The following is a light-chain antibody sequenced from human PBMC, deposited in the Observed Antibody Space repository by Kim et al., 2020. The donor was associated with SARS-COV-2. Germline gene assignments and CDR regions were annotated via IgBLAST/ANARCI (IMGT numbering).Light chain of an antibody. J-gene: IGLJ2*01. CDR1: KLGDKY. V-gene: IGLV3-1*01. CDR2: QDS. Sequence: SYELTPPPSVSVSPGQTASITCSGAKLGDKYACWYQQKPGQSPVLVIYQDSKRPSGIPERFSGSNSGNTATLTISGTQAMDEADYYCQAWDSSTAGVVFG. CDR3: QAWDSSTAGVV.